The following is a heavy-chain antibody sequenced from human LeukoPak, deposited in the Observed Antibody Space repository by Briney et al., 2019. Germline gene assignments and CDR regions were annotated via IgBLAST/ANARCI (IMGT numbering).Heavy chain of an antibody. CDR1: GGSFSGYY. CDR2: INHSGST. J-gene: IGHJ5*02. CDR3: ATRRGYSSSLVWFDP. Sequence: PSETLSLTCAVYGGSFSGYYWSWIRQPPGKGLEWIGEINHSGSTNYNPSLKSRVTISVDTSKNQFSLKLSSVTAADTAVYYRATRRGYSSSLVWFDPWGQGTLVTVSS. D-gene: IGHD6-13*01. V-gene: IGHV4-34*01.